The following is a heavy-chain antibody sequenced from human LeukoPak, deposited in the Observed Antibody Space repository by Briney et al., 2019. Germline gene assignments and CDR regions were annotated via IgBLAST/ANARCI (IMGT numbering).Heavy chain of an antibody. CDR3: ARHWSYYGSGSQFDY. D-gene: IGHD3-10*01. Sequence: SETLSLTCTVSGGSISSSSYYWDWIRQTPGKGLEWIGSIYNSGTTYYNPSPKSRVTISVDTSKNQFSLKLSSVTAADTAVYYCARHWSYYGSGSQFDYWGQGTLVTVSS. CDR2: IYNSGTT. CDR1: GGSISSSSYY. V-gene: IGHV4-39*01. J-gene: IGHJ4*02.